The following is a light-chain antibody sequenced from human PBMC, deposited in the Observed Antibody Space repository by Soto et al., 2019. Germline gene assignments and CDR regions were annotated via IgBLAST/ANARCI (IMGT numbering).Light chain of an antibody. CDR2: NPS. Sequence: EIVMTQSPATLSVSPGERATLSCRASQSVSSNLAWYQQKPGQAPKLLIYNPSTRATGIPARLSGSGSGTEFTLTISSLQSEDFEIYYCQQYDNWPLTLGGGTKVDIK. V-gene: IGKV3-15*01. CDR3: QQYDNWPLT. CDR1: QSVSSN. J-gene: IGKJ4*01.